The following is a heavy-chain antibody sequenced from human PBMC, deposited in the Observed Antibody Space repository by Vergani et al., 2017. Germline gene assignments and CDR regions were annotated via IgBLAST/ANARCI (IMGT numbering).Heavy chain of an antibody. CDR3: ASFHRYYYYYMDV. CDR1: GGSVSSGSYY. J-gene: IGHJ6*03. V-gene: IGHV4-61*10. Sequence: QVQLQESGPGLVKPSETLSLTCTVSGGSVSSGSYYWSWIRQPAGKGLEWIGYIYYSGSTNYNPSLKSRVTISVDTSKNQFSLKLSSVTAADTAVYYCASFHRYYYYYMDVWGKGTTVTVSS. CDR2: IYYSGST.